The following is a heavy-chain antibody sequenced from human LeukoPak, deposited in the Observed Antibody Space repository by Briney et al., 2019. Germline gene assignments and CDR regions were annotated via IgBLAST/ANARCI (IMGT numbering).Heavy chain of an antibody. CDR2: IIRSGCST. CDR1: GFTFSTYA. CDR3: AKAHCSPTSYSRIDY. J-gene: IGHJ4*02. Sequence: GESLRLSCTASGFTFSTYAMSWVRQAPEKGLGWVSAIIRSGCSTFDADSVKGRFTISRDNSKNTVSLQMSGLRAEDTALYYCAKAHCSPTSYSRIDYWGQGALVTVS. D-gene: IGHD2-2*01. V-gene: IGHV3-23*01.